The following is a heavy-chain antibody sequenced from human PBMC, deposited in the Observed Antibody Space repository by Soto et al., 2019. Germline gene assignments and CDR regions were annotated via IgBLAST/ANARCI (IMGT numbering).Heavy chain of an antibody. V-gene: IGHV1-69*01. CDR2: IIPVFKTT. Sequence: QVQLVQSGAEMEKPGSSVTVSCKTSGGTFDSFGISWIRQAPGQGLEWIGGIIPVFKTTDYAQKFQDRVTITADDSTNTAYMELTSLTSEDSAMYYCAIDTSRLTMGRGSPGGFDICGQGTVVTVSS. CDR3: AIDTSRLTMGRGSPGGFDI. D-gene: IGHD3-10*01. CDR1: GGTFDSFG. J-gene: IGHJ3*02.